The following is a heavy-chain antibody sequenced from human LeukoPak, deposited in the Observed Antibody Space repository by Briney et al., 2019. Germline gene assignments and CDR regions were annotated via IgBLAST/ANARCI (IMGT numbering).Heavy chain of an antibody. Sequence: ASVTVSCMASGYTLTGYYMQWVRQAPGQGLEWMGWINPNRGGTNYAQKFQGRVTMTRDTSLSTAYMELSRLRSDDTAVYYCARMPSMVRGVRDYWGEGTLVTVSS. J-gene: IGHJ4*02. CDR2: INPNRGGT. V-gene: IGHV1-2*02. CDR3: ARMPSMVRGVRDY. D-gene: IGHD3-10*01. CDR1: GYTLTGYY.